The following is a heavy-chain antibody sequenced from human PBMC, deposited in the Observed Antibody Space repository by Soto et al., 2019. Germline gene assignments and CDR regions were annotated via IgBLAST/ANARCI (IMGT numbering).Heavy chain of an antibody. V-gene: IGHV2-5*01. Sequence: QITLKESGPTLVKPAQTLTLTCTFSGFSFSTSGVGVGWIRQPPGKALAWLALIYWNDDKRYRPSLRTRLTLTKDTSKNQVVLTMTTMDPLDPATYSCVSGRFPNWFDPWGQGTLVIVSS. CDR1: GFSFSTSGVG. CDR2: IYWNDDK. CDR3: VSGRFPNWFDP. J-gene: IGHJ5*02. D-gene: IGHD3-10*01.